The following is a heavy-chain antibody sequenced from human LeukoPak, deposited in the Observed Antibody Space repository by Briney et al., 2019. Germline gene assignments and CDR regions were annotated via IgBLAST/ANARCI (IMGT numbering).Heavy chain of an antibody. CDR2: ISYDGSNK. Sequence: PGGSLRLSCAASGFTFSSYGMHWVRQAPGKGLEWVAVISYDGSNKYYADSVKGRFTISRDNSKNTLYLQMNSLRAEDTAVYYCARRIVCPDYWGQGTLVIVSS. V-gene: IGHV3-30*03. D-gene: IGHD2-15*01. CDR3: ARRIVCPDY. CDR1: GFTFSSYG. J-gene: IGHJ4*02.